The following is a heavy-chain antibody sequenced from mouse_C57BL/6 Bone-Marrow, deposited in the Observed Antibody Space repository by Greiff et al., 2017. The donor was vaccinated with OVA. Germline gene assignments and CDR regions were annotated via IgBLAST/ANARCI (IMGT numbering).Heavy chain of an antibody. Sequence: LQESGPELVKPGASVKISCKASGYSFTSYYIHWVKQRPGQGLEWIGWIYPGSGNTKYNEKFKGKATLTADTSSSTAYMQLSSLTSEDSAVYYCARGYYGSSGVDYWGQGTTLTVSS. CDR2: IYPGSGNT. CDR3: ARGYYGSSGVDY. D-gene: IGHD1-1*01. V-gene: IGHV1-66*01. J-gene: IGHJ2*01. CDR1: GYSFTSYY.